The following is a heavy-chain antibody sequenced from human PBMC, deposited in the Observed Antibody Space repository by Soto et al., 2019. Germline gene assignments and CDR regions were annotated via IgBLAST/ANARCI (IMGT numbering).Heavy chain of an antibody. CDR1: GFSLTTSGVG. D-gene: IGHD3-3*01. V-gene: IGHV2-5*02. J-gene: IGHJ4*02. CDR2: IYWADDK. Sequence: QITLNESGPTLVKPTQTLTLTCTFSGFSLTTSGVGVGWIRQSPGKAPEWLALIYWADDKRDSPSLKSRLTISKDTSKNQVVLTMANLDPADTATYSCAHRVLRTVFGLVTTTAIYFDFWGQGTPVAVSS. CDR3: AHRVLRTVFGLVTTTAIYFDF.